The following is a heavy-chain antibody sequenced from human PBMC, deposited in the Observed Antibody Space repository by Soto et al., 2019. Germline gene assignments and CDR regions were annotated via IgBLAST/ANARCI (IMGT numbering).Heavy chain of an antibody. V-gene: IGHV1-69*05. CDR1: GGTFSSYA. D-gene: IGHD5-18*01. CDR3: ARGGYSYGKYPKAFDY. J-gene: IGHJ4*02. CDR2: IIPIFGTA. Sequence: GASVKVSCKASGGTFSSYAISWVRQAPGQGLEWMGGIIPIFGTANYAQKLQGRVTMTTDTSTSTAYMELRSPRSDDTAVYYCARGGYSYGKYPKAFDYWGQGTLVTVSS.